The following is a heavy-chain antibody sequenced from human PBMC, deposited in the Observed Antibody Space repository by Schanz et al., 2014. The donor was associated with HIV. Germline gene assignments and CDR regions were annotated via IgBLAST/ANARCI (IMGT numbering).Heavy chain of an antibody. Sequence: QVQLVESGGGVVQPGRSLRLSCAASGFTFSSYGMHWVRQAPGKGLEWVAVISYDGSNKYYADSVKGRFTISRDNAKNSLYLQMDSLRAEDTAVYYCARDGGKYGDYLIDYWGQGTLVTVSS. V-gene: IGHV3-30*03. D-gene: IGHD4-17*01. CDR2: ISYDGSNK. J-gene: IGHJ4*02. CDR1: GFTFSSYG. CDR3: ARDGGKYGDYLIDY.